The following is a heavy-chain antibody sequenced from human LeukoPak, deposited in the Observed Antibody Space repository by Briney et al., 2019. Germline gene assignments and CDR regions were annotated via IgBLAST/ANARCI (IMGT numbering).Heavy chain of an antibody. CDR3: ARVDPVHAFDY. J-gene: IGHJ4*02. CDR2: ISYDGSNK. V-gene: IGHV3-30*01. CDR1: GFTFSSYA. D-gene: IGHD4-17*01. Sequence: PGGSLRLSCAASGFTFSSYAMHWVRQAPGKGLEWVAVISYDGSNKYYAGSVKGRFTISRDNSKNTLYLQMNSLRAEDTAVYYCARVDPVHAFDYWGQGTLVTVSS.